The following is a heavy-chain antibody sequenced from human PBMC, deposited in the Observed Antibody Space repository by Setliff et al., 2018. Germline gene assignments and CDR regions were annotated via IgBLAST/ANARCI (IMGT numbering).Heavy chain of an antibody. V-gene: IGHV1-2*02. CDR3: ARQPMDTIMVTFDN. CDR1: GYTFTGYY. Sequence: ASVKVSCKASGYTFTGYYLHWLRQAPGQGLEWMGWINPNNGDTKAAQKFQGRPTMTRDTSISTAYMELSSLRSDDTAVYYCARQPMDTIMVTFDNWGQGILVTVSS. CDR2: INPNNGDT. D-gene: IGHD5-12*01. J-gene: IGHJ4*02.